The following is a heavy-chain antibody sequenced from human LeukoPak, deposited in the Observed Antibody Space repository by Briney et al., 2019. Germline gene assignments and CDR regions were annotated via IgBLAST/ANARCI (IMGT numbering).Heavy chain of an antibody. CDR1: GYTFTSYA. CDR3: ARLRSTLSAVVDYYYMDV. J-gene: IGHJ6*03. CDR2: INAGNGNT. V-gene: IGHV1-3*03. Sequence: ASVKVSCKASGYTFTSYAMHWVRQAPGQRLEWMGWINAGNGNTKYSQEFQGRVTITRDTSASTAYMELSSLRSEDTAVYYCARLRSTLSAVVDYYYMDVWGKGITVTVSS. D-gene: IGHD5/OR15-5a*01.